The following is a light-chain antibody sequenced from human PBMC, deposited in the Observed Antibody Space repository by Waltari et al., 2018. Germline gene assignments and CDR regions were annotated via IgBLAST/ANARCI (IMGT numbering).Light chain of an antibody. J-gene: IGKJ2*03. V-gene: IGKV1-33*01. Sequence: DVQLTQSPSSLSASVGDRVTITCQTSQDIYNYLNWFQQKPGKAPKLLIYDSSNLETGVPSRLRGSRSGTDFTLSISSLQPEDVATYYCQQYENFPYSFGQGTKLEIK. CDR1: QDIYNY. CDR2: DSS. CDR3: QQYENFPYS.